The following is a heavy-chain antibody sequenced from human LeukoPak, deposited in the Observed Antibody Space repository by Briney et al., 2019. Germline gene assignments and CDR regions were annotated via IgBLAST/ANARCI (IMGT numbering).Heavy chain of an antibody. CDR1: GFSLSTSGVG. CDR2: IYWDDDK. CDR3: VHSPESSWYQTHYFDY. J-gene: IGHJ4*02. Sequence: ESGPTLVKPTRALTLTCTFSGFSLSTSGVGVGWIRQPPGKALEWLALIYWDDDKRYSPSLKSRLTITKDTSKNQVVLTMTNMDPVDTATYYCVHSPESSWYQTHYFDYWGQGTLVTVSS. V-gene: IGHV2-5*02. D-gene: IGHD6-13*01.